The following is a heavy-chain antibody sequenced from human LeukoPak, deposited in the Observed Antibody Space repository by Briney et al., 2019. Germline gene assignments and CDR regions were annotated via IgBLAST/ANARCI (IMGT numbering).Heavy chain of an antibody. CDR1: GFTVSSNY. CDR2: IYSGGST. Sequence: GGSLRLSCAASGFTVSSNYMSWVRQAPGKGLEWVSVIYSGGSTYYADSVKGRFTISRDNAKNSLYLQMNSLRAEDTAVYYCARSPSPFNWDYGSGVDGMDVWGQGTTVSVSS. V-gene: IGHV3-53*01. CDR3: ARSPSPFNWDYGSGVDGMDV. J-gene: IGHJ6*02. D-gene: IGHD3-10*01.